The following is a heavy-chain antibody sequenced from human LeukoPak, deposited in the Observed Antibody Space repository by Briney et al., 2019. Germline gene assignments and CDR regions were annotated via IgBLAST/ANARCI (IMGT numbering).Heavy chain of an antibody. Sequence: SETLSLTCTVSGGSISSHYWSWIRQPPGKGLEWIGCVYYSGGTIYNPSLKSRITISVDTSKNQFSLQLSSVTAADTAIYFCARQVIGSNTPFDFWGQGTLVTVSS. CDR3: ARQVIGSNTPFDF. J-gene: IGHJ4*02. D-gene: IGHD2-21*01. CDR2: VYYSGGT. V-gene: IGHV4-59*08. CDR1: GGSISSHY.